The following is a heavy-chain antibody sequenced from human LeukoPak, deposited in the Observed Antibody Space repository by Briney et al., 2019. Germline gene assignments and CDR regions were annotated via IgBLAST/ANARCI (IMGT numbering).Heavy chain of an antibody. CDR1: GGSISSGGYH. CDR3: ARGGAARLHFQN. J-gene: IGHJ1*01. V-gene: IGHV4-61*08. CDR2: IYHSGST. D-gene: IGHD6-6*01. Sequence: SETLSLTCTVFGGSISSGGYHWSWIRQPPGKGLEWIGYIYHSGSTNYNPSLQSRVTISVDTSKNQFSLNLNSVTAADTAVYYCARGGAARLHFQNWGQGTLVTVSS.